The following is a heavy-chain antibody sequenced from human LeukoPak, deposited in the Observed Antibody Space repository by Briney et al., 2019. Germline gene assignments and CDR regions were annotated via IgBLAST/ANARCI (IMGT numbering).Heavy chain of an antibody. Sequence: PGGSLRLSCAASGFTFNSYSMTWVRQAPGKGLEWVSYISSSSSTKYYADSVKGRFTISRDNAKNSLYLQMNNLRAEDTAVYYCAREDSGYDSLYYWGQGTLVTVSS. J-gene: IGHJ4*02. CDR3: AREDSGYDSLYY. CDR2: ISSSSSTK. D-gene: IGHD5-12*01. V-gene: IGHV3-48*04. CDR1: GFTFNSYS.